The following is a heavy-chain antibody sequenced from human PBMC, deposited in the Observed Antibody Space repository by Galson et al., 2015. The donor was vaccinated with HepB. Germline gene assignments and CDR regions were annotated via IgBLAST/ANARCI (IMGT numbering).Heavy chain of an antibody. Sequence: SLRLSCAASGFTFSNAWMIWVRQAPGKGLEWVGRIKSKTDGGTTDYAAPVKGRFTISRDDSKYTLYLQMNSLKTEDTAEYYCTTEPRGFMEWLLAQNYGLDVWGQGTTVTVSS. CDR1: GFTFSNAW. D-gene: IGHD3-3*01. V-gene: IGHV3-15*01. CDR3: TTEPRGFMEWLLAQNYGLDV. CDR2: IKSKTDGGTT. J-gene: IGHJ6*02.